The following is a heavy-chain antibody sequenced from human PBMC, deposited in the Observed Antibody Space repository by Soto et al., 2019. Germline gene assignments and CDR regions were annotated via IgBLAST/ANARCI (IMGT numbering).Heavy chain of an antibody. D-gene: IGHD4-4*01. CDR3: ARTRTVAYYYGMDV. Sequence: SETLSLTCTVSGGSISSSSYYWGWIRQPPGKGLEWIGSIYYSGNSGSTYYNPSLKSRVTISVDTSKNQFSLKLSSVTAADTAVYYCARTRTVAYYYGMDVWGQGTTVTVSS. CDR2: IYYSGNSGST. V-gene: IGHV4-39*01. J-gene: IGHJ6*02. CDR1: GGSISSSSYY.